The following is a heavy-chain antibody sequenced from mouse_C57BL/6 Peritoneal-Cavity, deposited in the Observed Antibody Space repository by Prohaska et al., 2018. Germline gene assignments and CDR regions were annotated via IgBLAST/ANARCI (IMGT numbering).Heavy chain of an antibody. Sequence: QVQLQQPGAELVKPGASVKVSCKASGYTFTRYWMHWVKQRPGQGLAWIGRIHPSDSDTNYNQKFKGKATLTVDTSSSTSYMQLSSQRAVDSAVYYFAIAYYCNNVCCDYGGQGTTLTVSS. CDR3: AIAYYCNNVCCDY. CDR2: IHPSDSDT. D-gene: IGHD2-10*01. V-gene: IGHV1-74*01. CDR1: GYTFTRYW. J-gene: IGHJ2*01.